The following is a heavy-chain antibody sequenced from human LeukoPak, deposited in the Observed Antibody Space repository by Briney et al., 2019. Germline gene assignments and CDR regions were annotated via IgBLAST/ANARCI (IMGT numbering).Heavy chain of an antibody. CDR2: INHSGST. Sequence: SETLSLTCAVYGGSFSGYYWCWIRQPPGKGLEWIGEINHSGSTNYNPSLKSRVTISVDTSKNQFSLKLSSVTAADTAVYYCARVGKYYYDSSGQYYFDYWGQGTLVTVSS. CDR3: ARVGKYYYDSSGQYYFDY. V-gene: IGHV4-34*01. D-gene: IGHD3-22*01. CDR1: GGSFSGYY. J-gene: IGHJ4*02.